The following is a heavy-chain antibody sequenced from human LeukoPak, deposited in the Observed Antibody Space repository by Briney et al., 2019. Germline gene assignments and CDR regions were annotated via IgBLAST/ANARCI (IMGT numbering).Heavy chain of an antibody. CDR2: ISWNSGSI. CDR3: AKAEHIVVVTAIEPFDY. CDR1: GFTFDDYA. V-gene: IGHV3-9*01. Sequence: GRSLRLSCAASGFTFDDYAMHWVRQAPGKGLEWVSGISWNSGSIGYADSVKGRFTISRDNSKNTLYLQMNSLRAEDTAVYYCAKAEHIVVVTAIEPFDYWGQGTLVTVSS. D-gene: IGHD2-21*02. J-gene: IGHJ4*02.